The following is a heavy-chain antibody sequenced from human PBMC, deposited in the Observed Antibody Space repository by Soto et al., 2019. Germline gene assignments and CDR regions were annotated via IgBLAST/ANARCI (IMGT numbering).Heavy chain of an antibody. Sequence: GGSLRLSCAASGFIVSDNYINWVRQAPGKGLEWVSVTYTGGYTYYADSVKGRFTISRDNSKNTLYLLMNSLSAEDTALYYCAKFHGSGTYYNFPDYWGQGTLVTVSS. CDR2: TYTGGYT. J-gene: IGHJ4*02. CDR3: AKFHGSGTYYNFPDY. CDR1: GFIVSDNY. V-gene: IGHV3-53*01. D-gene: IGHD3-10*01.